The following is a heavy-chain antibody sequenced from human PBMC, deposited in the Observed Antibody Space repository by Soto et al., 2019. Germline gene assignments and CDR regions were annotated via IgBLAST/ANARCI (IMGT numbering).Heavy chain of an antibody. CDR2: IYWDDDK. D-gene: IGHD1-1*01. CDR1: GFSFTTRGVG. Sequence: QITVQESGPALVKPTQTLTLTGAFSGFSFTTRGVGVAWFRQPPGKALEWLAAIYWDDDKPYSLSLKSRLSITKETSDDHVVLTMTNMDPAETANYYCAPEFKGNVMDVWGQGTTVTVSS. V-gene: IGHV2-5*02. CDR3: APEFKGNVMDV. J-gene: IGHJ6*02.